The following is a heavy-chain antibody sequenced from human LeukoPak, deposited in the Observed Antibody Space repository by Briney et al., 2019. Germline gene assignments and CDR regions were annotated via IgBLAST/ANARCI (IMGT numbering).Heavy chain of an antibody. CDR2: ISTVSTYT. Sequence: GGSLRLSCAPSGFTFTDYSMNWVRQAPGKGLEWVASISTVSTYTFYAYSVKGRFSISRDNVRNLLYLQMSSLGAEDTAVYYCARDGSGFYLYNYMDVWGKGTTVTVSS. CDR1: GFTFTDYS. J-gene: IGHJ6*03. CDR3: ARDGSGFYLYNYMDV. D-gene: IGHD6-25*01. V-gene: IGHV3-21*06.